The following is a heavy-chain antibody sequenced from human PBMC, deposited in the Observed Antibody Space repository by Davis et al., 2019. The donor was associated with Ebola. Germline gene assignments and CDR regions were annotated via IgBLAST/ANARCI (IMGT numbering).Heavy chain of an antibody. V-gene: IGHV2-70*16. D-gene: IGHD6-19*01. CDR2: IDWDDDK. CDR3: ARSSTAWYSDY. Sequence: TLSLTCTVSGGSISSHYWTWIRQPPGKALEWLARIDWDDDKFYSTSLKTRLTISKDTSKNQVVLTMTNMDPVDTATYFCARSSTAWYSDYWGQGTLVTVSS. J-gene: IGHJ4*02. CDR1: GGSISSHY.